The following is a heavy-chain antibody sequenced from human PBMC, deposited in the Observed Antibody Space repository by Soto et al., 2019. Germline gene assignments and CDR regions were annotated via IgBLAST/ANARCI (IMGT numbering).Heavy chain of an antibody. Sequence: SETLSLTCTVSGGSISSSSYYWGWIRQPPGKGLEWIGSIYYSGSTYYNPSLKSRVTISVDTSKNQFSLKLSSVTAADTAVYYCARHVFSSWGLVRAFDIWGQGTMVTVS. V-gene: IGHV4-39*01. J-gene: IGHJ3*02. CDR2: IYYSGST. CDR1: GGSISSSSYY. D-gene: IGHD6-19*01. CDR3: ARHVFSSWGLVRAFDI.